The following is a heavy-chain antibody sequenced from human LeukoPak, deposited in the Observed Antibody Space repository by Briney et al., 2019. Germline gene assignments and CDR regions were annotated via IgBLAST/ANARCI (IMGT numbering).Heavy chain of an antibody. CDR3: AGLGEAY. Sequence: PSETLSLTCAVSGYSISSGYYWGWIRQPPGKGLEWIGIIYHSGSTYYNPSLKSRVTISVDTSKNQFSLKLSSVTAADTAVYYCAGLGEAYWGQGTLVTISS. D-gene: IGHD3-10*01. CDR1: GYSISSGYY. J-gene: IGHJ4*02. CDR2: IYHSGST. V-gene: IGHV4-38-2*01.